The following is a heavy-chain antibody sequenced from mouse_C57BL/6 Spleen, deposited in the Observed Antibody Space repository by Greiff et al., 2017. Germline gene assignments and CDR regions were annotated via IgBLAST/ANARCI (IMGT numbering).Heavy chain of an antibody. V-gene: IGHV1-52*01. CDR3: ARADYYGSSYVDY. CDR1: GYTFTSYW. D-gene: IGHD1-1*01. CDR2: IDPSDSET. J-gene: IGHJ2*01. Sequence: QVQLQQPGAELVRPGSSVKLSCKASGYTFTSYWMHWVKQRPIQGLEWIGNIDPSDSETHYNQKFKDKATLTVDKSSSTAYMQLSSLTSEDSAVYYGARADYYGSSYVDYWGQGTTLTVSS.